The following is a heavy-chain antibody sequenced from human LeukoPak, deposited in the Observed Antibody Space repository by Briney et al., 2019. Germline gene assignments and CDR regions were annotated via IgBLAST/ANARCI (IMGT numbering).Heavy chain of an antibody. D-gene: IGHD3-10*01. Sequence: SETLSLTCAVSGGSISSGGYSWSWIRQPPGKGLEWIGYIYHSGSTYYNPSLKSRVTISVDRSKNQFSLKLSSVTAADTAAYYCARAGITMVRGVIIMGTFDYWGQGTLVTVSS. CDR2: IYHSGST. J-gene: IGHJ4*02. V-gene: IGHV4-30-2*01. CDR3: ARAGITMVRGVIIMGTFDY. CDR1: GGSISSGGYS.